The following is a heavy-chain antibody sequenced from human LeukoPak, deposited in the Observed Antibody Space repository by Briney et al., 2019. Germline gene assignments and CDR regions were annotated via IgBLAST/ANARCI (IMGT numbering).Heavy chain of an antibody. D-gene: IGHD6-19*01. V-gene: IGHV4-59*13. CDR1: GGPIRSYY. J-gene: IGHJ4*02. CDR2: IYYSGST. Sequence: SETLSLTCTVSGGPIRSYYGSWIRQPPGKGLEWIGYIYYSGSTNYNTSLKSQVTISKDTSKNQFSLKLSSVTAADTGVYYCARGGSSGWVDYWGQGTLVTVSS. CDR3: ARGGSSGWVDY.